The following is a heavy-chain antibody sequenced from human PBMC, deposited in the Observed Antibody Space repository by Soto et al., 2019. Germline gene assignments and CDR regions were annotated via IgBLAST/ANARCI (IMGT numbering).Heavy chain of an antibody. V-gene: IGHV3-72*01. CDR2: SKNRANSYTT. CDR1: GFIFSDYS. D-gene: IGHD2-2*01. J-gene: IGHJ3*02. CDR3: ATGIPGTRGSFDI. Sequence: HPGGSLRLSCAASGFIFSDYSMDWVRQAPGQGLEWVGRSKNRANSYTTEYAAPVRGRFTISRDASKSSLYLQMNSLKTDDTAVYYCATGIPGTRGSFDIWGQGTMVTVSS.